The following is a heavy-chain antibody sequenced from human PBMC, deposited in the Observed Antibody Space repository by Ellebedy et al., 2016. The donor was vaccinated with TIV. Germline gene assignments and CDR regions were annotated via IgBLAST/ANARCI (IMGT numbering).Heavy chain of an antibody. D-gene: IGHD4-17*01. V-gene: IGHV4-39*01. J-gene: IGHJ3*02. CDR2: IYYGGST. CDR3: ARGIFGDYGPADAFDI. CDR1: GDSISSSSYY. Sequence: MPSETLSLTCTVSGDSISSSSYYWGWIRQPPGKGPEWIGSIYYGGSTYYNPSPKSRVTISVDTSKIQFSLKLSSVTAADTAVYYCARGIFGDYGPADAFDIWGQGTMVTVSS.